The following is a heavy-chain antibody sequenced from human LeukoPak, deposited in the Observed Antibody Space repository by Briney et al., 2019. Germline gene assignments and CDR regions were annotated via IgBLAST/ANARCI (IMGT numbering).Heavy chain of an antibody. CDR1: GGSISTYY. V-gene: IGHV4-59*01. CDR2: IYHSGST. CDR3: ARDSVGATGYYYYMDV. Sequence: SKTLSLSCTVSGGSISTYYWSWIRQPPGKGLEWIGYIYHSGSTYYNPSLKSRVTISVDTSKNQFSLKLSSVTAADTAVYYCARDSVGATGYYYYMDVWGKGTTVTVSS. J-gene: IGHJ6*03. D-gene: IGHD1-26*01.